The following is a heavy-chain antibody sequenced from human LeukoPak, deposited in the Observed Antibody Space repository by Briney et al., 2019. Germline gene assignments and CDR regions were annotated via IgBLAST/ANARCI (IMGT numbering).Heavy chain of an antibody. Sequence: GGSLRLSCAASGFTFDDYAMHWVRQAPGKGLEWVSGISWNSGSIGYADSVKGRFTISRDNAKNSLYLQMNSLRAEDTALYYCAKGRHMTRVTTAHFDYWGQGTLVTVSS. J-gene: IGHJ4*02. CDR2: ISWNSGSI. CDR3: AKGRHMTRVTTAHFDY. CDR1: GFTFDDYA. D-gene: IGHD4-17*01. V-gene: IGHV3-9*01.